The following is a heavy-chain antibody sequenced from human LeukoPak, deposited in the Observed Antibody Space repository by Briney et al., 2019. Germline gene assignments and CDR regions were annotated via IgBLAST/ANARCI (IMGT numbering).Heavy chain of an antibody. CDR2: ISSSSSTI. CDR1: GFTFSSYS. V-gene: IGHV3-48*01. CDR3: ARDFDYYDSSGYYAYFQH. D-gene: IGHD3-22*01. J-gene: IGHJ1*01. Sequence: GGSLRLSCAASGFTFSSYSMNWVRQAPGKGLEWVSYISSSSSTIYYADSVKGRFTISRDNAKNSLYLQMNSLRAEDTAVYYCARDFDYYDSSGYYAYFQHWGQGTLVTVSS.